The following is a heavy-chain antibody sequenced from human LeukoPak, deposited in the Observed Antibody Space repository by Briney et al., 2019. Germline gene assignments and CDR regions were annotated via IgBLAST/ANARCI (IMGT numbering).Heavy chain of an antibody. J-gene: IGHJ4*02. CDR2: IYTSGST. Sequence: SETLSLTCTVSGGSISSYYWSWIWQPAGKGLEWIGRIYTSGSTNYNPSLKSRVTMSVDASKNQFSLKLSSVTAADTAVYYCARIYYDFWSGYPGFFDYWGQGALVTVSS. CDR3: ARIYYDFWSGYPGFFDY. V-gene: IGHV4-4*07. D-gene: IGHD3-3*01. CDR1: GGSISSYY.